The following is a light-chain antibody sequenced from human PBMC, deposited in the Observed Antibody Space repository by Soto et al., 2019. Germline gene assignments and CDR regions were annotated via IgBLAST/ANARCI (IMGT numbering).Light chain of an antibody. CDR1: GSDVGAYNY. CDR2: DVS. Sequence: QSVLTQPASVSGSPGQSITICCSGTGSDVGAYNYVSWYQQHPAKAPKLMIYDVSTRPSGVSDRFSGSKSGNTASLTISGLQAEDEADYYCHSYTSSSTYVFGSGTKVTVL. J-gene: IGLJ1*01. CDR3: HSYTSSSTYV. V-gene: IGLV2-14*01.